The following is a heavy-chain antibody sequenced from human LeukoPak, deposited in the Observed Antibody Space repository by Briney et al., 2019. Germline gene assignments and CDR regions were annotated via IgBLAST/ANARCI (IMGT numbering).Heavy chain of an antibody. D-gene: IGHD5-18*01. Sequence: GGSLRLSCAASAFTFRSYAMIWVRQAPGKGLEWVSGISGSGGSTYYSDSAKGRFTISRDNSNNTLYLQMNSLRAEDTAVYYCAKGAASRGYTYVSNWGQGTLVTVSS. CDR2: ISGSGGST. CDR3: AKGAASRGYTYVSN. V-gene: IGHV3-23*01. CDR1: AFTFRSYA. J-gene: IGHJ4*02.